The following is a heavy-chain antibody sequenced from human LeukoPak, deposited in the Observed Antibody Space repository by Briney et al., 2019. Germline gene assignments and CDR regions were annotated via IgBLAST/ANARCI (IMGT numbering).Heavy chain of an antibody. CDR2: IKQDGSEK. CDR3: ARDFRRYCSSTSCYAFDY. CDR1: GFTFSSYW. D-gene: IGHD2-2*01. Sequence: GGSLRLSCAASGFTFSSYWMSWVRQAPGKGLEWVAIIKQDGSEKYYVDSVKGRFTISRDNSKNTLYLQMNSLRAEDTAVYYCARDFRRYCSSTSCYAFDYWGQGTLVTVSS. V-gene: IGHV3-7*01. J-gene: IGHJ4*02.